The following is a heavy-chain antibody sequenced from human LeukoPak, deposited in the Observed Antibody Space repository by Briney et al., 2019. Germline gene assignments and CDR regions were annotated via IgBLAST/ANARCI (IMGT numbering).Heavy chain of an antibody. V-gene: IGHV4-39*07. D-gene: IGHD1-26*01. J-gene: IGHJ4*02. CDR1: GGSISSSSYY. CDR2: IYYSGST. Sequence: PSETLSLTCTVSGGSISSSSYYWGWIRQPPGKGLERIGSIYYSGSTYYNLSLKSRVTISVDTSKNQFSLKLSSVTAADTAVYFCATSLGGSYWWGQGTLVTVSS. CDR3: ATSLGGSYW.